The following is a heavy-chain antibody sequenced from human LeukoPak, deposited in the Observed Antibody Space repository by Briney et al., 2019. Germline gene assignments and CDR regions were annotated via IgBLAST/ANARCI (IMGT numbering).Heavy chain of an antibody. V-gene: IGHV3-33*01. CDR3: ARDRFGIAALDY. CDR2: LWYDGSNK. CDR1: GFTCSSYG. D-gene: IGHD6-13*01. Sequence: PGGSLRLSCAASGFTCSSYGRHWVRQAPDKGLEWVAVLWYDGSNKYYADSVKGRFTISRDNSKNTLYLQMNSLRAEDTAVYYCARDRFGIAALDYWGQGTLVTVSS. J-gene: IGHJ4*02.